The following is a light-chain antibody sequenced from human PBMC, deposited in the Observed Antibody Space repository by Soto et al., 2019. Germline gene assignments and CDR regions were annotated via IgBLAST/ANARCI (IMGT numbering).Light chain of an antibody. J-gene: IGLJ1*01. CDR3: AAWDDSLSGYV. V-gene: IGLV1-44*01. CDR1: SSNIGGNA. Sequence: QSVLTQPPSASGTPGQRVTIACSGSSSNIGGNAVNWYQQLPGTTPKLLIYSNNQRPSGVPDRFSGSQSGTLASLAISGLQSEDEADYYCAAWDDSLSGYVFGTGTKLTVL. CDR2: SNN.